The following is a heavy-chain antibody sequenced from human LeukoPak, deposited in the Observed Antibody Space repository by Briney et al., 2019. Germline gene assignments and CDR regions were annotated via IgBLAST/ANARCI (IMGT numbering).Heavy chain of an antibody. J-gene: IGHJ4*02. CDR2: IIPIFGTA. CDR1: GGTFSSYA. D-gene: IGHD2-21*02. CDR3: ARDEGYCGGDCYSSGFDY. V-gene: IGHV1-69*05. Sequence: SVKVSCKASGGTFSSYAISWVRQAPGQGLEWMGRIIPIFGTANYAQKFQGRVTITTDESTSTAYMELSSLRSKDTAVYYCARDEGYCGGDCYSSGFDYWGQGTLVTVSS.